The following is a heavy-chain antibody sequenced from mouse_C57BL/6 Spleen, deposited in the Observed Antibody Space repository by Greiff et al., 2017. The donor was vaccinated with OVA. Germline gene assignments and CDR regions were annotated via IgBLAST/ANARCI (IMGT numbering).Heavy chain of an antibody. V-gene: IGHV1-69*01. CDR3: ARSDTTAWYFDV. CDR2: IDPSDSYT. Sequence: QVQLQQPGAELVMPGASVKLSCKASGYTFTSYWMHWVKQRPGQGLEWIGEIDPSDSYTNYNQKFTGKSTLTVDKSSSTAYMQLSSLTSEDAAVYYCARSDTTAWYFDVWGTGTTVTVSS. J-gene: IGHJ1*03. CDR1: GYTFTSYW. D-gene: IGHD1-2*01.